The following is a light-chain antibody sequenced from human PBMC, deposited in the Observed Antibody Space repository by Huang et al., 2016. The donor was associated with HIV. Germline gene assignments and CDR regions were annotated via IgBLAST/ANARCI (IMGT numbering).Light chain of an antibody. CDR3: QQSYSALIT. Sequence: IQLTQSPTSLSASVGDRVTIACRASQAIGTNLNWFQQKPGRAPKLLISDVSSLHTGIPSRFIGDGSGTEFTLTIRGLQFDDFATYFCQQSYSALITFGQGTRLEIK. CDR2: DVS. V-gene: IGKV1-39*01. CDR1: QAIGTN. J-gene: IGKJ5*01.